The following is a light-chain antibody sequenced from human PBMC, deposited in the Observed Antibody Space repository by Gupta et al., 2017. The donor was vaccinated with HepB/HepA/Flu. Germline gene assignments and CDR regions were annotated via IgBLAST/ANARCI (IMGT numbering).Light chain of an antibody. Sequence: SYNLTQAPSVSVSPGQTASITCSGDKLGDKYACWYQQKPGQSPLLVIYQDSKRPSGIPERFSGSNSGNTATMXIXGTQAMXEDDYYCREWDSGTVVFGGGTKLTVL. CDR1: KLGDKY. J-gene: IGLJ2*01. CDR3: REWDSGTVV. CDR2: QDS. V-gene: IGLV3-1*01.